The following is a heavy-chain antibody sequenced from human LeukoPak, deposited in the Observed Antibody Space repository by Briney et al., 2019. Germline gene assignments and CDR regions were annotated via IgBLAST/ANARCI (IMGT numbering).Heavy chain of an antibody. Sequence: PGGSLRLSCAASGFTFSSYWMNWVRQAPGKGLEWVSSISSSSSYIYYADSVKGRFTISRDNAKNSLYLQMNSLRAEDTAVYYCARDKIHGGSPKDYWGQGTLVTVSS. CDR2: ISSSSSYI. CDR1: GFTFSSYW. J-gene: IGHJ4*02. CDR3: ARDKIHGGSPKDY. D-gene: IGHD1-26*01. V-gene: IGHV3-21*01.